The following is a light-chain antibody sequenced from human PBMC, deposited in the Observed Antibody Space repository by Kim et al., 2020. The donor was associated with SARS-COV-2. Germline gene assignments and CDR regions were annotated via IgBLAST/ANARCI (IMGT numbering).Light chain of an antibody. V-gene: IGKV1-17*01. CDR3: LQHNGYPLT. CDR1: QDIRND. Sequence: ASVVDSVTITCRASQDIRNDLRLYQRRPGKAPKRLIYAASSLQGWFPSRFIVSGSGTEFTLTISSLQPEDFATYYCLQHNGYPLTFGQGTKVDIK. CDR2: AAS. J-gene: IGKJ1*01.